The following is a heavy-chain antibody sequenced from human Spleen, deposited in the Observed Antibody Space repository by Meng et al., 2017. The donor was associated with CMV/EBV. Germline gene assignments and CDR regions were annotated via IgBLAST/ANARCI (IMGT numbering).Heavy chain of an antibody. J-gene: IGHJ3*01. CDR2: INWNGGST. Sequence: GESLKISCAASGFTFDDNGMSWVRQAPGKGLEWVSGINWNGGSTGYADSVKGRFTISRDNAKNSLYLQMNSLRAEDTALYSCARAVGAAATGTFDAFDFWGQGTMVTVSS. D-gene: IGHD6-13*01. CDR3: ARAVGAAATGTFDAFDF. CDR1: GFTFDDNG. V-gene: IGHV3-20*04.